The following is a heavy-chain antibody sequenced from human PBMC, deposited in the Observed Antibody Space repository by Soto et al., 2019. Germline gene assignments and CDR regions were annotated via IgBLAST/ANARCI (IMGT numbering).Heavy chain of an antibody. V-gene: IGHV1-18*01. CDR1: GYSFDTFG. D-gene: IGHD2-15*01. CDR3: ATCYCSVGSCITCWHFDL. Sequence: QVQVVQSGAEVKKPGASVKVACKASGYSFDTFGMSWVRQAPGQGLEWMGWISIEKGDTNAAQKFKDRVTMTTDTSTSTAYKELRSLTADDTAVYYCATCYCSVGSCITCWHFDLWGRGTQVTVSS. CDR2: ISIEKGDT. J-gene: IGHJ2*01.